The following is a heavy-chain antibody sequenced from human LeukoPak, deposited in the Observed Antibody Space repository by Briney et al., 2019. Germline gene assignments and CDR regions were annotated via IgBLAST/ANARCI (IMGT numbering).Heavy chain of an antibody. D-gene: IGHD6-13*01. CDR2: IYPGDSDT. CDR3: ARQSYSTNWSLDY. J-gene: IGHJ4*02. V-gene: IGHV5-51*01. CDR1: GYSFTTYW. Sequence: GESLKISCKGSGYSFTTYWIGWVRQMHGKGLEWMGIIYPGDSDTRYSPSFQGQVTISADKSISTAYLQWSSLQASDTAIYYCARQSYSTNWSLDYWGQGTLVTVSS.